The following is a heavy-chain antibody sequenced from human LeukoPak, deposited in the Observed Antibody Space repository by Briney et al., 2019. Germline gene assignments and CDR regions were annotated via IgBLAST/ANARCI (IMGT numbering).Heavy chain of an antibody. V-gene: IGHV1-58*01. D-gene: IGHD3-3*01. CDR2: IVVGSGNT. J-gene: IGHJ4*02. Sequence: GASVKVSCNASGFTFTSSAVQWVRQARGQRLEWIGWIVVGSGNTNYAQKFQERVTITRDMSTSTAYMERSSLRSEDTAVYYCAVDWDPHYDFWSGYYGYWGQGTLVTVSS. CDR1: GFTFTSSA. CDR3: AVDWDPHYDFWSGYYGY.